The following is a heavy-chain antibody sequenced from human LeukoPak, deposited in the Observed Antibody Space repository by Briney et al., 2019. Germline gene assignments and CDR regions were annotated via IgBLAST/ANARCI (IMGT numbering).Heavy chain of an antibody. V-gene: IGHV4-34*12. Sequence: PSETLSLTCAVYGGSFSGYYWSWIRQPPGKGLEWIGSIFHSGSTYYNPSLKSRVTISVDTSKNQFSLKLSSVTAADTAVYYCARRRPRYCSGGSCPGAFDIWGQGTMVTVSS. D-gene: IGHD2-15*01. CDR3: ARRRPRYCSGGSCPGAFDI. CDR2: IFHSGST. CDR1: GGSFSGYY. J-gene: IGHJ3*02.